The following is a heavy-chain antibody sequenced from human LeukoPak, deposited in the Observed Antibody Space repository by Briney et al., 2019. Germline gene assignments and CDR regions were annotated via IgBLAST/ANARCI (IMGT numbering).Heavy chain of an antibody. CDR1: GGTFSSYA. CDR2: IIPIFGTA. D-gene: IGHD2-21*01. J-gene: IGHJ1*01. Sequence: ASVKVSCKASGGTFSSYAISWVRQAPGQGLEWMGGIIPIFGTANYAQKFQGRVTITTDESTSTAYMELSSLRSEDTAVYYCARGNCGGDCPAEYFQHWGQGTLVTVSS. V-gene: IGHV1-69*05. CDR3: ARGNCGGDCPAEYFQH.